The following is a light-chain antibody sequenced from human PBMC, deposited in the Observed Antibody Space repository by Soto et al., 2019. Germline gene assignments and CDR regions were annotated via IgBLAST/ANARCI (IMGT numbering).Light chain of an antibody. J-gene: IGLJ2*01. CDR1: TNDVGASNY. V-gene: IGLV2-14*01. CDR2: EVI. Sequence: QSVLTQPASVSGSPGQSITISCTGTTNDVGASNYVSWYQLYPDKAPKLLIFEVINRPSGVSTRFSGSKSGNTASLTISGLQAEDEADYYCSSFTSSSTVVFGGGTKVTVL. CDR3: SSFTSSSTVV.